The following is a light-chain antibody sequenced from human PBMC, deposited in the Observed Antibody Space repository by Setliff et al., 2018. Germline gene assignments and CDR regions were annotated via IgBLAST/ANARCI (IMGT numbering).Light chain of an antibody. CDR3: SSFTDSSILL. CDR2: DVT. J-gene: IGLJ1*01. CDR1: SRDIGDYIY. Sequence: VLTQPASVSGSPGQSITISCTETSRDIGDYIYVSWYQQHPGKAPKLMIYDVTNRPPGVSNRFSGSKSGNTASLTISGLQAEDEAEYYCSSFTDSSILLFGTGNKVTVL. V-gene: IGLV2-14*03.